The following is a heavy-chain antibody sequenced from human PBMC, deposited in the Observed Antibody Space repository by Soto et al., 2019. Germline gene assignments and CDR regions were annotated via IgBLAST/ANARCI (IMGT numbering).Heavy chain of an antibody. D-gene: IGHD3-22*01. V-gene: IGHV1-8*01. J-gene: IGHJ4*02. CDR1: GYTFTSYD. CDR3: ACESPDSSGYVSDY. CDR2: MNPNSGNT. Sequence: QVQLVQSGAEVKKPGASVKVSCKASGYTFTSYDINWVRQAPGQGLEWMGWMNPNSGNTDYAQKFQGRVTMTRNTSISTAYMELGSLRYEDTAVYYCACESPDSSGYVSDYWGQGTLVTVSS.